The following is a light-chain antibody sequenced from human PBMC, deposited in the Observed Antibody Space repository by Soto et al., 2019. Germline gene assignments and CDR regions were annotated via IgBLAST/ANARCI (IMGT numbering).Light chain of an antibody. Sequence: DIQMTQSPSSLSASIGDTITISCRASQNIERYLNWYQKKEGRAPQLLMFAAANLESGVPSRFRGSGSGTDFTLTISSLQPDDFATYYCQQYNSWTFGQGTKVDIK. CDR3: QQYNSWT. V-gene: IGKV1-39*01. CDR2: AAA. J-gene: IGKJ1*01. CDR1: QNIERY.